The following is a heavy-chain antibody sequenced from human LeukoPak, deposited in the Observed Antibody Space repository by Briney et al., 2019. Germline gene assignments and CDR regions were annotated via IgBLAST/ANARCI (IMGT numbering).Heavy chain of an antibody. Sequence: GRSLRLSCAASGFTFSYYSMHWVRQAPGKGLEWVASITLSSNYISYADSLKGRVTISRDNAKNSLYLQMSSLRAEDTAVYYCARWADYGDNFDYWGQGSLVIVSS. CDR1: GFTFSYYS. J-gene: IGHJ4*02. V-gene: IGHV3-21*01. CDR2: ITLSSNYI. CDR3: ARWADYGDNFDY. D-gene: IGHD4-17*01.